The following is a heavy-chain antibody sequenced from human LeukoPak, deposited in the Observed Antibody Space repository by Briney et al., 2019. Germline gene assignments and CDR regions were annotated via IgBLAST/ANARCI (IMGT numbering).Heavy chain of an antibody. D-gene: IGHD3-22*01. CDR1: GFTFSTSA. CDR2: ISSNGGST. J-gene: IGHJ4*02. Sequence: PGGSLRLSCAASGFTFSTSAIHWVRQAPGKGLEYVSAISSNGGSTYYAGSVKGRFTISRDNSKNTLSLQMSSLRPEDTAVYYCVKLPYSDPSAFYVDYWGQGTLVTVSS. CDR3: VKLPYSDPSAFYVDY. V-gene: IGHV3-64D*06.